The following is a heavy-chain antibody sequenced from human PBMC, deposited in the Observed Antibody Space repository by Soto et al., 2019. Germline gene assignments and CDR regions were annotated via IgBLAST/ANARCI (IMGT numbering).Heavy chain of an antibody. V-gene: IGHV1-3*01. CDR1: GYTFTSYA. CDR3: ARSLYDILTGYRWAGAFDI. Sequence: ASVKVSCKASGYTFTSYAMHWVRQAPGQRLEWMGWINAGNGNTKYSQKFQGRVTITRDTSASTAYMELSSLRSEDTAVYYCARSLYDILTGYRWAGAFDIWGQGTMVT. CDR2: INAGNGNT. J-gene: IGHJ3*02. D-gene: IGHD3-9*01.